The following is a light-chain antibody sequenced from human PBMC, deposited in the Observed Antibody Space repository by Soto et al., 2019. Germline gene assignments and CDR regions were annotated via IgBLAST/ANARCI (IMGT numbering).Light chain of an antibody. CDR1: RGIRNF. CDR3: QKYSSVPV. V-gene: IGKV1-27*01. J-gene: IGKJ3*01. Sequence: DIQMTQSPTSLSASVGDRVTINCRASRGIRNFVAWYQQKPGKAPKLLIYAASTLQSGVPSRFSGSGSGTDFTLTINSLQPEDVATYSCQKYSSVPVFGPGTKVEIK. CDR2: AAS.